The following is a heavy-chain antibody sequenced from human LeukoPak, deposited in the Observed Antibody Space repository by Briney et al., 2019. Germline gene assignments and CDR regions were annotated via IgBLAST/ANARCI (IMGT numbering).Heavy chain of an antibody. J-gene: IGHJ4*02. CDR3: ATAPGIAAAG. Sequence: SVKVSCKASGGTFNNYAISWVRQAPGQGPEWMGGIMPLFGTPKYAQKFQGRVTIITDDSTSTAYMELSGLRSDDTAMYYCATAPGIAAAGGGQGTLVTVSS. D-gene: IGHD6-13*01. CDR2: IMPLFGTP. CDR1: GGTFNNYA. V-gene: IGHV1-69*05.